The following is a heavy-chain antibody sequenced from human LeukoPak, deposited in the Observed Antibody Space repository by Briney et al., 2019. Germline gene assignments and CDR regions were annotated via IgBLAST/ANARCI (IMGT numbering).Heavy chain of an antibody. J-gene: IGHJ6*03. CDR1: GDSISNHY. D-gene: IGHD2-2*01. V-gene: IGHV4-4*07. CDR2: IYSSGNT. CDR3: ARDQAGEYCSSTSCYGYYYYMDV. Sequence: MSSETLSLTCTVSGDSISNHYWNWIWQPAGKGLEWICRIYSSGNTNYKSSLESRVTMSIDTSKNQFSLKLSSVTAADTAVYYCARDQAGEYCSSTSCYGYYYYMDVWGKGTTVTVSS.